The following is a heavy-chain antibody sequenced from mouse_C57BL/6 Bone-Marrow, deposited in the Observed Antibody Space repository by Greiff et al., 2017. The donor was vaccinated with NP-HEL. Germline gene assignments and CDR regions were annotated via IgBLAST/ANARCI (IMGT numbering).Heavy chain of an antibody. CDR2: IDPENGDT. CDR3: TTFGYYGSSYDFDY. D-gene: IGHD1-1*01. Sequence: VQLQQSGAELVRPGASVKLSCTASGFNIKDDYMHWVKQRPEQGLEWIGWIDPENGDTEYASKFKGKATITADTSSNTAYLQLSSLTSEDTAVYYCTTFGYYGSSYDFDYWGQGTTLTVSA. V-gene: IGHV14-4*01. J-gene: IGHJ2*01. CDR1: GFNIKDDY.